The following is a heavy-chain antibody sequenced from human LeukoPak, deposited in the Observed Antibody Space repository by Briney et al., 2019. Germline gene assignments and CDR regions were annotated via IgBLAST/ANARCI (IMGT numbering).Heavy chain of an antibody. CDR3: AKFFWNGGN. D-gene: IGHD1-1*01. J-gene: IGHJ4*02. V-gene: IGHV3-23*01. Sequence: GGSLRLSCAASGFTFSSYAMSWVRQAPGKGLEWVSAIRDSGSSTHYADSVKGRFTTSRDNSKNTLFLQMNSLRAEDTAIYYCAKFFWNGGNWGQGTLVTVSS. CDR1: GFTFSSYA. CDR2: IRDSGSST.